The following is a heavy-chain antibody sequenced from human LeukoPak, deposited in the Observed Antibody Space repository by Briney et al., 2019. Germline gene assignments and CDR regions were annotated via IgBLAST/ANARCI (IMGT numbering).Heavy chain of an antibody. J-gene: IGHJ4*02. V-gene: IGHV1-2*02. D-gene: IGHD4-17*01. CDR1: GYAFTGYY. CDR2: MNPNSGGT. CDR3: ARGDYGDYVGDY. Sequence: GASVKVSCKASGYAFTGYYIHWVRQAPGQGLEWMGWMNPNSGGTEYAQKLQGRVTMTTDTSTSTAYMELRSLRSDDTAVYYCARGDYGDYVGDYWGQGTLVTVSS.